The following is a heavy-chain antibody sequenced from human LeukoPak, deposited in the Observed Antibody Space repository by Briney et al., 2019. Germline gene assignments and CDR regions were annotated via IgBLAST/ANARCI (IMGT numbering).Heavy chain of an antibody. CDR1: GFTFSSYS. V-gene: IGHV3-21*01. J-gene: IGHJ4*02. CDR2: ISSSSSYI. D-gene: IGHD3-10*01. CDR3: ARDALVGSGSFFDY. Sequence: GGSLRLSCAASGFTFSSYSMNWVRQAPGKGLEWVSSISSSSSYIYYADSVKGRFTISRDNAKNSLYLQMNSLRAEDTAVYYCARDALVGSGSFFDYWGQGTLVTVSS.